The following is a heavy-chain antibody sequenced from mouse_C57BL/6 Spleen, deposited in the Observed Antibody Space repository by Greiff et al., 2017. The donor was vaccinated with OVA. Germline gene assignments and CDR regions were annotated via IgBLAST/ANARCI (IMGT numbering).Heavy chain of an antibody. CDR1: GYAFSSSW. CDR2: ICPGDGDT. V-gene: IGHV1-82*01. Sequence: VQLQQSGPELVKPGASVKISCKASGYAFSSSWMNWVKQRPGKGLEWIGRICPGDGDTNYNGKFKGKATLTADKSSSTAYMQLSSLTSEDSAVYFCARPGNAMDYWGQGTSVTVSS. J-gene: IGHJ4*01. CDR3: ARPGNAMDY.